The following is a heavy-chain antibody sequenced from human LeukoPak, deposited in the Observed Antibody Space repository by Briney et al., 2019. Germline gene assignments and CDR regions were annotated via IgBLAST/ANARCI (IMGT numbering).Heavy chain of an antibody. CDR3: AKPSYGFRSPFDY. CDR2: ISGSGGST. CDR1: GGSISSYY. J-gene: IGHJ4*02. D-gene: IGHD5-18*01. V-gene: IGHV3-23*01. Sequence: ETLSLTCTVSGGSISSYYWSWVRQAPGKGLEWVSAISGSGGSTYYADSVKGRFTISRDNSKNTLYLQMNSLRAEDTAVYYCAKPSYGFRSPFDYWGQGTLVTVSS.